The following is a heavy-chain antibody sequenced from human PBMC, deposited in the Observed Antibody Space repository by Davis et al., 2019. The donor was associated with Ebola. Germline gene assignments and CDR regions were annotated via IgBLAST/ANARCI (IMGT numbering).Heavy chain of an antibody. V-gene: IGHV3-30-3*01. CDR3: ASYPYCSGGVCYQQFDY. D-gene: IGHD2-8*02. J-gene: IGHJ4*02. CDR1: GFTFSSYA. CDR2: ISYDGSNK. Sequence: GESLKISCAASGFTFSSYAMHWVRQAPGKGLEWVAVISYDGSNKYYADSVKGRFTISRDNAKNTVYLQVNSLRAEDTAVYYCASYPYCSGGVCYQQFDYWGQGTLVTVSS.